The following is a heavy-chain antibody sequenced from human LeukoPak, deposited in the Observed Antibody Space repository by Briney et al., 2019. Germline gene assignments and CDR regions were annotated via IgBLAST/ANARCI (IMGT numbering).Heavy chain of an antibody. J-gene: IGHJ5*02. D-gene: IGHD5-18*01. CDR1: GFTVSSNF. Sequence: GGSLRLSCAASGFTVSSNFMSWVRQAPGKGLEWVSVIYSDENTHYADSVKGRFTISRDISKNTVYLQMDSLTVEDTAVYYCARDQVGYTYGTSWGQGTPVTVSS. V-gene: IGHV3-66*01. CDR3: ARDQVGYTYGTS. CDR2: IYSDENT.